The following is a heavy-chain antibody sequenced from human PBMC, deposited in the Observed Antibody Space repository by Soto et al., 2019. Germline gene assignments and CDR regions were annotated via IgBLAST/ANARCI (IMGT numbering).Heavy chain of an antibody. D-gene: IGHD3-3*01. J-gene: IGHJ6*02. CDR3: ARDRRITIFGVDPYYGMDV. V-gene: IGHV4-30-4*01. CDR1: GGSISSGDYY. Sequence: SETLSLTCTVSGGSISSGDYYWSWIRQPPGKGLEWIGYIYYSGSTYYNPSLKSRVTISVDTSKNQFSLKLSSVTAADTAVYYCARDRRITIFGVDPYYGMDVWGQGTTVTVSS. CDR2: IYYSGST.